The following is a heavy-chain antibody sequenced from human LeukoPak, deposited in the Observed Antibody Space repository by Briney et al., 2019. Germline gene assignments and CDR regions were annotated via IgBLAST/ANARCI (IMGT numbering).Heavy chain of an antibody. D-gene: IGHD6-19*01. J-gene: IGHJ4*02. Sequence: GGSLRLSCAASGFALSSNYVGWVRQAPGKGLHWVSLLYSGGGTYYADSVKGRFTISRDTSKNTLYPQMNSLRVDDTAVYYCARDLYSSGWYGIHWGQGTLVTVSS. CDR2: LYSGGGT. CDR3: ARDLYSSGWYGIH. CDR1: GFALSSNY. V-gene: IGHV3-53*01.